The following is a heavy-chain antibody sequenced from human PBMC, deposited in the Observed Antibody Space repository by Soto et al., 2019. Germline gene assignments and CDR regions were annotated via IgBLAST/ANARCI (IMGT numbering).Heavy chain of an antibody. CDR2: ISYDGSNE. V-gene: IGHV3-30*18. Sequence: QVQLVESGGGVVQPGRSLRLSCAASGFTFSTHGMHWVRQAPGKGLEWVTVISYDGSNEYYADSVKGRFTISRDNSKNTLYLQMNGLRAEDTAVYYCAKGSRGSGLNGYFDLWGRGTLVTVSS. D-gene: IGHD2-15*01. CDR1: GFTFSTHG. J-gene: IGHJ2*01. CDR3: AKGSRGSGLNGYFDL.